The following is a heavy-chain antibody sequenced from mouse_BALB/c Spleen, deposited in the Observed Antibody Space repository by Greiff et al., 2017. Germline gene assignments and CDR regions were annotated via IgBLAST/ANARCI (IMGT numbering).Heavy chain of an antibody. CDR3: ARETGTRAIDY. CDR2: IWAGGST. D-gene: IGHD4-1*01. Sequence: VMLVESGPGLVAPSQSLSITCTVSGFSLTSYGVHWVRQPPGKGLEWLGVIWAGGSTNYNSALMSRLSISKDNSKSQVFLKMNSLQTDDTAMYYCARETGTRAIDYWGQGTSVTVSS. V-gene: IGHV2-9*02. J-gene: IGHJ4*01. CDR1: GFSLTSYG.